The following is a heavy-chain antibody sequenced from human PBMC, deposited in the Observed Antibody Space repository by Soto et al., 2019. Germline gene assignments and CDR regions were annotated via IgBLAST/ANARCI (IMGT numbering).Heavy chain of an antibody. J-gene: IGHJ2*01. D-gene: IGHD1-26*01. CDR1: GYTFTSYG. V-gene: IGHV1-18*01. Sequence: ASVKVSCKASGYTFTSYGISWVRQAPGQGLEWMGWISAYNGNTNYAQKFQGRVTITRDTSASTAYMELSSLRSEGTAVYYCARGGSLYWYFDLWGRGTLVTVSS. CDR2: ISAYNGNT. CDR3: ARGGSLYWYFDL.